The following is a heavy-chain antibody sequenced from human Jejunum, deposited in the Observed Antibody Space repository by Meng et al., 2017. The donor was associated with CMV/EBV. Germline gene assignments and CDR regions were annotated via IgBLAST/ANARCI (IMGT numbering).Heavy chain of an antibody. V-gene: IGHV3-33*01. CDR2: ISNDGSNK. Sequence: CVTSGIAFSTYGMHWVRQAPGKGLEWVTFISNDGSNKYYGDSVKGRFTISRDNAKNSLYLQMNSLRAEDTALYYCARDIVDNEDGVWGQGTTVTVSS. J-gene: IGHJ6*02. CDR3: ARDIVDNEDGV. D-gene: IGHD5-12*01. CDR1: GIAFSTYG.